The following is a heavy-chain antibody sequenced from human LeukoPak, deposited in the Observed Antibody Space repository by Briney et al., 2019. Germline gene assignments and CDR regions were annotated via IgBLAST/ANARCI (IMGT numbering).Heavy chain of an antibody. J-gene: IGHJ5*02. CDR3: AKDGANLWEDDNWFDP. Sequence: PGGSLRLSCAASGFTFSNFWMSWVRQAPGKGLEWVANIKQDGSETYHVDSVKGRFTISRDNAKNSLYLQMNSLRAEDTAVYYCAKDGANLWEDDNWFDPWGQGTLVTVSS. D-gene: IGHD1-26*01. CDR1: GFTFSNFW. CDR2: IKQDGSET. V-gene: IGHV3-7*01.